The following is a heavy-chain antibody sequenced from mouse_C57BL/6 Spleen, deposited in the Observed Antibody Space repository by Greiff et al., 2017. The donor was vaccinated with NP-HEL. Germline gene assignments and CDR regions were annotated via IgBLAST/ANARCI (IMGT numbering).Heavy chain of an antibody. D-gene: IGHD2-2*01. Sequence: QVQLQQPGAELVMPGASVKLSCKASGYTFTSYWMHWVKQRPGQGLEWIGEIDPSDSYTNYNQKFKGKSTLTVDKSSSTAYMQRSSLTSEDSAVYYCARWGLRRADCWGKGTSVTVSS. V-gene: IGHV1-69*01. CDR1: GYTFTSYW. J-gene: IGHJ4*01. CDR3: ARWGLRRADC. CDR2: IDPSDSYT.